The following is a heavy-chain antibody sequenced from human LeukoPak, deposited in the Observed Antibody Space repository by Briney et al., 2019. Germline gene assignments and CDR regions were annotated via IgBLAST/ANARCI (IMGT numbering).Heavy chain of an antibody. CDR2: ISTSGGST. CDR1: GFTFRGYG. Sequence: GGSLRLSCAAPGFTFRGYGMSWVRQAPGKGLEWVSSISTSGGSTYNADSVKARFTISRDNSQNTVSLQLNNLRIEDPALYYCAKTSLSDPSGHYYYMDVWGKGTTVTVSS. D-gene: IGHD3-3*01. V-gene: IGHV3-23*01. CDR3: AKTSLSDPSGHYYYMDV. J-gene: IGHJ6*03.